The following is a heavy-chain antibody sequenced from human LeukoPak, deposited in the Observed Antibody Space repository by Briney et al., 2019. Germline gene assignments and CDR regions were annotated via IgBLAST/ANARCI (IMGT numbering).Heavy chain of an antibody. CDR1: GYTFTDYY. CDR3: AREEVSFDM. V-gene: IGHV1-2*02. D-gene: IGHD1-14*01. Sequence: ASVTVSCKASGYTFTDYYMDWVRQAPGQGLEWMGWINPNSGGTKYAQKFQGRVTMTRDTSISTAYMELSRLRSDDTAVYYCAREEVSFDMWGQGTMVTVSS. CDR2: INPNSGGT. J-gene: IGHJ3*02.